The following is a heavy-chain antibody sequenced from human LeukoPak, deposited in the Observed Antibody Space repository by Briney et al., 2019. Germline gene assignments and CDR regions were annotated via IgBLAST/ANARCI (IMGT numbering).Heavy chain of an antibody. V-gene: IGHV1-2*04. J-gene: IGHJ4*02. CDR2: INPNSGGT. CDR3: ARAHYGDYGGYYFDY. D-gene: IGHD4-17*01. Sequence: EASVKVSCTASGYTFTAFYMHWVRQAPGQGLEWMGWINPNSGGTNYAQKFQGWVTMTRDTSISTAYMELSRLRSDDTAVYYCARAHYGDYGGYYFDYWGQGTLVTFSS. CDR1: GYTFTAFY.